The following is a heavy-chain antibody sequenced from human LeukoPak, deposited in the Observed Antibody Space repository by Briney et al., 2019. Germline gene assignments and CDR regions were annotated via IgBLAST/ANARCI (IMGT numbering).Heavy chain of an antibody. Sequence: GGSVRLSCAASGFTFSSYWMHWVRQAPGKGLVWVSRIKSDGSTNYADSVKGRFTISRDNAKNTVSLQMNSLRAEDTGVYYCARAPSEIGGYYPEYFRHWGQGTLVTVPS. J-gene: IGHJ1*01. CDR3: ARAPSEIGGYYPEYFRH. CDR1: GFTFSSYW. V-gene: IGHV3-74*01. D-gene: IGHD3-22*01. CDR2: IKSDGST.